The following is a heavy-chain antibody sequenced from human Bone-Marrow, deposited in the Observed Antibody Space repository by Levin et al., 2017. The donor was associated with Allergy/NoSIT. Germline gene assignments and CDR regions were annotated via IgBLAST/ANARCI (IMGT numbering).Heavy chain of an antibody. CDR3: AKLWYDFWSGYSGFDP. J-gene: IGHJ5*02. V-gene: IGHV3-23*01. CDR2: ISGSGGST. D-gene: IGHD3-3*01. CDR1: GFTFSSYA. Sequence: GGSLRLSCAASGFTFSSYAMSWVRQAPGKGLEWVSAISGSGGSTYYADSVKGRFTISRDNSKNTLYLQMNSLRAEDTAVYYCAKLWYDFWSGYSGFDPWGQGTLVTVSS.